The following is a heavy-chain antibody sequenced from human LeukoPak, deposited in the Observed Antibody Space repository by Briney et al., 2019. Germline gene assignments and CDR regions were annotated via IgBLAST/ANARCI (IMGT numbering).Heavy chain of an antibody. CDR1: GGSISSYY. D-gene: IGHD3-22*01. V-gene: IGHV4-59*08. CDR2: IYYSGST. Sequence: PSETLPLTCTVSGGSISSYYWSWIRQPPGKGLEWIGYIYYSGSTNYNPSLKSRVTISVDTSKNQFSLKLSSVTAADTAVYYCARHGGHYSPFDIWGQGTMVTVSS. CDR3: ARHGGHYSPFDI. J-gene: IGHJ3*02.